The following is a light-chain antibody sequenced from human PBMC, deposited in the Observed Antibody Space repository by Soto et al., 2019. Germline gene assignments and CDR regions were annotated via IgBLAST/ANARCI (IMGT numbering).Light chain of an antibody. Sequence: ALTQPPSVSGSPGQSLTISCTGTSSDVGSYNRVSWYQQPPGTAPKLMIYEVSNRPSGVPDRFSGSKSGNTASLTISGLQAEDEADYYCSLYTSSSTFYVFGTGTKVTVL. CDR2: EVS. J-gene: IGLJ1*01. V-gene: IGLV2-18*01. CDR1: SSDVGSYNR. CDR3: SLYTSSSTFYV.